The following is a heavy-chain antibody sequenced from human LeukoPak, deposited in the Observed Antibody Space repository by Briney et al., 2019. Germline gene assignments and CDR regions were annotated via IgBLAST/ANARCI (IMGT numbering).Heavy chain of an antibody. CDR3: ASQIGWFDP. Sequence: SETLSLTCAVYGGSFSGYYWSWVRQPPGKGLEWIGEINHSGSTNYNPSLKSRVTISVDTSKNQLSLKLSSVTAADTAVYYCASQIGWFDPWGQGTLVTVSS. J-gene: IGHJ5*02. CDR2: INHSGST. V-gene: IGHV4-34*01. D-gene: IGHD2/OR15-2a*01. CDR1: GGSFSGYY.